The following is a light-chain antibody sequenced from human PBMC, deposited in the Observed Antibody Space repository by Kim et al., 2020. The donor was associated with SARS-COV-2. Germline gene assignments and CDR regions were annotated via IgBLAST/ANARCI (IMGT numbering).Light chain of an antibody. CDR3: ATWDRTLSGVV. V-gene: IGLV1-51*01. CDR2: DNN. CDR1: SSNIGNNY. Sequence: QSVLTQPPSVSAAPGQKVTISCSGSSSNIGNNYVSWYQQLPGTAPKLLIYDNNKRPSGIPDRFSGSKSGTSATLGIAGLQTVDEADYYCATWDRTLSGVVFGGGTQLTVL. J-gene: IGLJ2*01.